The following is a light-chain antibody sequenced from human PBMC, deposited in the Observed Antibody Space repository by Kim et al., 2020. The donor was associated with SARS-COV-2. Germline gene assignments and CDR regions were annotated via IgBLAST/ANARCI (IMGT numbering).Light chain of an antibody. V-gene: IGKV3-15*01. Sequence: VSPGERATLSCRASQTVSSNLAWYQQKPGQAPRLLIHGASTRATGIPARFSGSGSGTEFTLTISSLQSEDFAVYYCQQYNNWPLTFGQGTKVDIK. CDR3: QQYNNWPLT. J-gene: IGKJ1*01. CDR2: GAS. CDR1: QTVSSN.